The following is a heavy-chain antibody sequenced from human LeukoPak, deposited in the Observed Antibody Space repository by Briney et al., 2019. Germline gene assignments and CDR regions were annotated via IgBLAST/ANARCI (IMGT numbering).Heavy chain of an antibody. CDR3: AREPDSSGYSFDY. CDR1: GYIFITHW. J-gene: IGHJ4*02. CDR2: IYPGSSET. D-gene: IGHD3-22*01. Sequence: GESLKISCKGSGYIFITHWIGWVRQMPGKGLEWMGIIYPGSSETTYSPSFQGQVTISADKSISTAYLQWSSLKASDSAMYYCAREPDSSGYSFDYWGQETLVTVSS. V-gene: IGHV5-51*01.